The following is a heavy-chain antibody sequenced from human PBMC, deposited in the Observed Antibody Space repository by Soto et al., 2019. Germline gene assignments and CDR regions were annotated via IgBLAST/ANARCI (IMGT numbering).Heavy chain of an antibody. CDR3: VKARSGWYLYYFDY. V-gene: IGHV3-23*01. CDR1: GFIFNNYA. Sequence: DVKLLESGGGLVQLGGSLRLSCAASGFIFNNYAMNWVRQAPGKGLEWVSGISGSGGNTYYADSVKGRFAISRDKSNNTLYLQLSSLKAEDTAVYYCVKARSGWYLYYFDYWGQGTRVTVSS. J-gene: IGHJ4*02. CDR2: ISGSGGNT. D-gene: IGHD6-19*01.